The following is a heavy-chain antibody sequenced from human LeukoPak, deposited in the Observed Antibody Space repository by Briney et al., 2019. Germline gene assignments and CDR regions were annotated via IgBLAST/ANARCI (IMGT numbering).Heavy chain of an antibody. CDR1: GHSIINSYY. CDR2: IYYSGST. V-gene: IGHV4-59*01. D-gene: IGHD3-16*01. Sequence: SETLSLTCTVSGHSIINSYYWGWIRQPPGKGLEWIGYIYYSGSTNYNPSLKSRVTISVDTSKNQFSLKLSSVTAADTAVYYCARAILRPPYFDYWGQGTLVTVSS. J-gene: IGHJ4*02. CDR3: ARAILRPPYFDY.